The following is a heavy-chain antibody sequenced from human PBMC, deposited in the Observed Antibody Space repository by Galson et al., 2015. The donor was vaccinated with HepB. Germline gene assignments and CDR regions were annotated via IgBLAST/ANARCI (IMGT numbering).Heavy chain of an antibody. J-gene: IGHJ5*02. CDR3: ARREAAGSFNWFDP. Sequence: SLRLSCAASGFTFRNFWMSWVRQAPGKGLEWVANIHHYGNEKYYVDSVKGRFTISRDNAENSLYLQMNSLSAEDTAVYYCARREAAGSFNWFDPWGQGTLVTVSP. CDR2: IHHYGNEK. D-gene: IGHD6-13*01. CDR1: GFTFRNFW. V-gene: IGHV3-7*03.